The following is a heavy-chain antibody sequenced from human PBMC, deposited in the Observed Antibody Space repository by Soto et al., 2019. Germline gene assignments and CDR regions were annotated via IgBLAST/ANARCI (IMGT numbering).Heavy chain of an antibody. D-gene: IGHD6-19*01. V-gene: IGHV2-70*01. Sequence: ESGPTLVNPTQTLTLTCTFSGFSLSTSGMCVSWIRQPPGKALEWLALIDWDDDKYYSTSLKTRLTISKDTSKNQVVLTMTNMDPVDTATYYCARIVFSRSSGWTNGFDPWGQGTLVTVSS. CDR2: IDWDDDK. J-gene: IGHJ5*02. CDR1: GFSLSTSGMC. CDR3: ARIVFSRSSGWTNGFDP.